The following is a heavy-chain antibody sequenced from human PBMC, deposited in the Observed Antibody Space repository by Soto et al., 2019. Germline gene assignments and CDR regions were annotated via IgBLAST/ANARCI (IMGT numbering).Heavy chain of an antibody. D-gene: IGHD3-3*01. CDR2: ISGSGGST. J-gene: IGHJ4*02. V-gene: IGHV3-23*01. Sequence: LRLSCAASGFTFSSYAMSWVRQAPGKGLEWVSAISGSGGSTYYADSVKGRFTISRDNSKNTLYLQMNSLRAEDTAVYYCANGDPDFWSGYYAYWGQGTLVTVSS. CDR3: ANGDPDFWSGYYAY. CDR1: GFTFSSYA.